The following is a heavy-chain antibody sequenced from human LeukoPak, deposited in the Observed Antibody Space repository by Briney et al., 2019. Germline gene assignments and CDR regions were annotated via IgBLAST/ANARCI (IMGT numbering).Heavy chain of an antibody. CDR3: ARMALDGGDSIGFDS. J-gene: IGHJ5*01. CDR1: GYTFTDYF. V-gene: IGHV1-2*02. CDR2: INPNIGDA. D-gene: IGHD2-21*02. Sequence: GASVKVSCKASGYTFTDYFIHWVRQAPGQGLEWMGWINPNIGDASYAQKFQDRVTMTRDRSINTAYMEPSRLTSDDTAVYYCARMALDGGDSIGFDSWGQGTLVTVSS.